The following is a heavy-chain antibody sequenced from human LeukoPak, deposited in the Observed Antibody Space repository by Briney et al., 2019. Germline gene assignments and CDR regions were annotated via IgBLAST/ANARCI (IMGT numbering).Heavy chain of an antibody. V-gene: IGHV3-30*04. CDR2: ISYDGSST. D-gene: IGHD1-26*01. CDR3: AKDRPLYSGSQHFDF. Sequence: PGGSLRLSCAASGFTFSTYSMHWVRQAPGTGLEWVSFISYDGSSTYYADSVRGRFTISRDNPKNTLYLQMNSLRAEDTAVYYCAKDRPLYSGSQHFDFWGQGTLVTVSP. J-gene: IGHJ4*02. CDR1: GFTFSTYS.